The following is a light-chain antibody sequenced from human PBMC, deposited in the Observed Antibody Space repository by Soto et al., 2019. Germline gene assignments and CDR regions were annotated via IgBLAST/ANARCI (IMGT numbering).Light chain of an antibody. J-gene: IGLJ3*02. V-gene: IGLV2-23*03. CDR3: CSYAGSSTFEV. CDR1: SSDVGSYNL. Sequence: QSVLTQPASVSGSPGQSITISCTGTSSDVGSYNLVSWYQQHPCKAPKLMIYECSKRPSGVSNRFSGSKSGNTASLTISGLQDEDEADYYCCSYAGSSTFEVFGGGTKRTVL. CDR2: ECS.